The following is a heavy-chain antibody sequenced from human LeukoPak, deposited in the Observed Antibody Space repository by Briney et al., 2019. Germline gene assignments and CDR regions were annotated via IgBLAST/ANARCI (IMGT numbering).Heavy chain of an antibody. Sequence: GGCLRLSCAAAGFTFSSYGMHWVRQAPGKWMEWVAVISYDGSNKNHADSVKGPFTISRDNSKNKLYLQMNSMRAEDTAVYYCAKEVQYNWNYAEYYYYYMDVWGKGTTVTVSS. V-gene: IGHV3-30*18. CDR1: GFTFSSYG. J-gene: IGHJ6*03. CDR2: ISYDGSNK. CDR3: AKEVQYNWNYAEYYYYYMDV. D-gene: IGHD1-7*01.